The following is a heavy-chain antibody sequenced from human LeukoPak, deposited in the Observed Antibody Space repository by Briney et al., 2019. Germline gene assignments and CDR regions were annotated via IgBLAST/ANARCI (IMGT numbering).Heavy chain of an antibody. V-gene: IGHV1-18*04. CDR1: GYTFTGYY. Sequence: ASVKVSCKASGYTFTGYYMHWVRQAPGQGLEWMGWISAYNGNKNYAQKLQGRVTMTTDTSTSTAYMELRSLRSDDTAVYYCARLPLPDPDYYYYYMDVWGKGTTVTVSS. CDR3: ARLPLPDPDYYYYYMDV. J-gene: IGHJ6*03. CDR2: ISAYNGNK. D-gene: IGHD1-14*01.